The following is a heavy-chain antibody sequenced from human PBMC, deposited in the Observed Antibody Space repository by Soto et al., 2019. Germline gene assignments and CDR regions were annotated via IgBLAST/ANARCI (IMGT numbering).Heavy chain of an antibody. CDR3: ARNPREIGGLWLSYYYYYGMDV. D-gene: IGHD5-18*01. CDR2: INHSGST. J-gene: IGHJ6*02. V-gene: IGHV4-34*01. Sequence: PSETLSLTCAVYGGSFSGYYWSWIRQPPGKGLEWIGEINHSGSTNYNPSLKSRVTISVDTSKNQFSLKLSSVTAADTAVYYCARNPREIGGLWLSYYYYYGMDVWGQGTTVTVSS. CDR1: GGSFSGYY.